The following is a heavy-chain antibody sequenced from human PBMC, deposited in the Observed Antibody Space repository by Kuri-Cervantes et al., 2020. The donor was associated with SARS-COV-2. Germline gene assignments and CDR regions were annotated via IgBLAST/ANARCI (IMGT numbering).Heavy chain of an antibody. J-gene: IGHJ5*02. Sequence: SETLSLTCTVSGSSISSGYYWGWIRQPPGKGLEWIGSIYHSGSTYYNPSLKSRVTISVDTSKNQFSLKLSSVTAADTAVYYCARVVTNPLDYDSSGSTFDPWGQGTLVTVSS. CDR3: ARVVTNPLDYDSSGSTFDP. D-gene: IGHD3-22*01. V-gene: IGHV4-38-2*02. CDR1: GSSISSGYY. CDR2: IYHSGST.